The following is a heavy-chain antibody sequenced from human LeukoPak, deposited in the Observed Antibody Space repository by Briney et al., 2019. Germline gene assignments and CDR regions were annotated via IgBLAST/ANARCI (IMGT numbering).Heavy chain of an antibody. CDR1: GFTFSSYA. D-gene: IGHD3-10*02. V-gene: IGHV3-23*01. J-gene: IGHJ6*04. CDR3: AELGITMIGGV. Sequence: PGGSLRLSCAASGFTFSSYAMSWLRQAPGKGLEWVSAISSSGGSTYYADSVKGRFTISRDNAKNSLYLQMNSLRAEDTAVYYCAELGITMIGGVWGKGTTVTISS. CDR2: ISSSGGST.